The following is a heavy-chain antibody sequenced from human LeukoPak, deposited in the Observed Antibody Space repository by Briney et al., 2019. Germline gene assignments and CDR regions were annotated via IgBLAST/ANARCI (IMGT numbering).Heavy chain of an antibody. V-gene: IGHV1-69*04. CDR3: ARGRGSRTGYNGDYLDF. CDR2: ITPILGLI. CDR1: GGTFSNYA. J-gene: IGHJ4*02. Sequence: GASVKVSCKASGGTFSNYAINWVRQAPGQGLEWMGRITPILGLINYAQKFRGRVTITADKSTSTGYMEVTGLRSDDTAIYYCARGRGSRTGYNGDYLDFWGQGTLVTVSS. D-gene: IGHD5-18*01.